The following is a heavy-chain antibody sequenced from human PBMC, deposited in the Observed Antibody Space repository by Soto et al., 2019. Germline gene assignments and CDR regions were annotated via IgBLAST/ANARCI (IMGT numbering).Heavy chain of an antibody. D-gene: IGHD3-22*01. CDR3: AKGSDTYYDSSGWAFDI. V-gene: IGHV3-23*01. Sequence: EVQLLESGGGLVQPGGSLRLSCAASGFTFSSYAMSWVRQAPGKGLEWVSAISGSGGSTYYADSVKGRFTISRDNSKNTLYLQMNSLRAEDTAVYYCAKGSDTYYDSSGWAFDIWSQGTMVTVSS. CDR2: ISGSGGST. CDR1: GFTFSSYA. J-gene: IGHJ3*02.